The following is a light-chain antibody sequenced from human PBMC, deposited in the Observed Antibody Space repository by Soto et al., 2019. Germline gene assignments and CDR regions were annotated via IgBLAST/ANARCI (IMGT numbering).Light chain of an antibody. CDR2: GAS. V-gene: IGKV3-20*01. CDR3: QQYGSSLIT. J-gene: IGKJ5*01. CDR1: QSVSNNY. Sequence: ESVLTQSPGTLSLSPGERATLSCRASQSVSNNYLAWYQQKPGQAPRLLIYGASNRATGIPDRFSGSGSGTDFTLTISRLEPEDFAVYYCQQYGSSLITFGQGTRLEI.